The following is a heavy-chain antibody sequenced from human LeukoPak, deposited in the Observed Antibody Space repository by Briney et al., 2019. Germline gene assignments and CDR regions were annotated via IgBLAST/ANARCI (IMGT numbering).Heavy chain of an antibody. CDR2: INYSGNT. CDR3: ARHARFNPPFDY. CDR1: GGSISSSSYY. J-gene: IGHJ4*02. D-gene: IGHD3-16*01. V-gene: IGHV4-39*01. Sequence: SETLSLTCAVSGGSISSSSYYWGWVRQPPGKGLEWIGTINYSGNTYYNPSLKSRVTISVDTSKSQFSLKLSSVTAADTAVYYCARHARFNPPFDYWGQGTLVTVSS.